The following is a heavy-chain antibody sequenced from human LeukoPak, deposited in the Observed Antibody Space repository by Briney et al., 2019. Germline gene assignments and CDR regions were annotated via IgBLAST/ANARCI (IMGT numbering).Heavy chain of an antibody. J-gene: IGHJ6*03. CDR2: ISAYNGNT. CDR3: ASMPVTTIPYYYMDV. V-gene: IGHV1-18*01. Sequence: ASVKVSFKASGYTFTIYGISWVRQAPGQGLEWMGWISAYNGNTNYAQKLQGRVTMTTDTSTSTAYMELRSLRSDDTAVYYCASMPVTTIPYYYMDVWGKGSTVTVSS. D-gene: IGHD4-17*01. CDR1: GYTFTIYG.